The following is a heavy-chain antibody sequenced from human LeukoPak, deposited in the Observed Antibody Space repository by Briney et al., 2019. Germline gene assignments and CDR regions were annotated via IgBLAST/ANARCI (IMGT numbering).Heavy chain of an antibody. V-gene: IGHV3-48*03. J-gene: IGHJ4*02. CDR3: AVGCGNRVYFDY. CDR1: GFTFSSYE. CDR2: ISSSGTTI. Sequence: PGGSLRLSCAASGFTFSSYEMNWVRQAPGKGLEWVSYISSSGTTIYYADSVKGRFTISRDNAKNTLYLQMNSLRAEDTAVYYCAVGCGNRVYFDYWGQGTLVTVSS. D-gene: IGHD2/OR15-2a*01.